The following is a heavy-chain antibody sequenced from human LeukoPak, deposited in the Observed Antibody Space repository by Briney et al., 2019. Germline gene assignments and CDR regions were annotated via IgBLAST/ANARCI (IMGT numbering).Heavy chain of an antibody. CDR1: GFTFSSYA. D-gene: IGHD3-3*01. CDR3: AKAYYDFWSGYYTY. Sequence: GGSLRLSCAASGFTFSSYAMSWARQAPGKGLEWVSTISGSGGSTYYADSVKGRFTISRNNFRNTLYVQMNSLRAEDTAVYYCAKAYYDFWSGYYTYWGQGTLVTVSS. J-gene: IGHJ4*02. CDR2: ISGSGGST. V-gene: IGHV3-23*01.